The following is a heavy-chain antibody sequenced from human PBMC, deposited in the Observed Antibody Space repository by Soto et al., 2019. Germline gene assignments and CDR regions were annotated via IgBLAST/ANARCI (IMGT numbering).Heavy chain of an antibody. CDR2: IHPGGQTI. D-gene: IGHD2-15*01. Sequence: EVQLVESGGGLVQPGGSLRLSCAASGFTFSSSEMYWVRQAPGKGLEWISYIHPGGQTIFYAESVKGRFTISRDNVKHSVYLQMSSLRAEDTAVYYCARRGSRWGRGTKVTVSS. V-gene: IGHV3-48*03. CDR3: ARRGSR. CDR1: GFTFSSSE. J-gene: IGHJ3*01.